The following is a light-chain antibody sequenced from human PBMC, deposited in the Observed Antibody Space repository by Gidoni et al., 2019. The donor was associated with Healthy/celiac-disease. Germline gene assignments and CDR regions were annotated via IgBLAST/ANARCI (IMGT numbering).Light chain of an antibody. J-gene: IGKJ1*01. CDR2: KAS. CDR1: QSISDW. Sequence: DIQMTQSPSTLSASVGDRVTITCRASQSISDWLAWYQQKPGEAPNLLIYKASRVESGVPSRFSGSGSGTEFALTISSLQPNDLANYYCQHYGRLWTFXQXTKVEIK. V-gene: IGKV1-5*03. CDR3: QHYGRLWT.